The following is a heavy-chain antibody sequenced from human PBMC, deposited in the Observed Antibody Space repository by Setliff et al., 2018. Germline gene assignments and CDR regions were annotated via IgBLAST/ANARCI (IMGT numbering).Heavy chain of an antibody. Sequence: GGSLRLSCVTSGFAFTSYDMTWVRQAPGKGLEWVASINNGGVSADYTDSVKGRFTISRDNSRNTLYLQMKSLRAEDTAIYYCAKVGKSGTWDQYFQYWGQGTLVTVSS. D-gene: IGHD3-10*01. CDR3: AKVGKSGTWDQYFQY. V-gene: IGHV3-23*01. CDR2: INNGGVSA. CDR1: GFAFTSYD. J-gene: IGHJ1*01.